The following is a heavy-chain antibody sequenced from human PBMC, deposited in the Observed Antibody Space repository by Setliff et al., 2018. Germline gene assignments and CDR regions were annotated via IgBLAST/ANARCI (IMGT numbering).Heavy chain of an antibody. CDR2: IIPIFGTA. CDR3: ARGAPGRYCSGGSCSYFDY. V-gene: IGHV1-69*13. J-gene: IGHJ4*02. D-gene: IGHD2-15*01. Sequence: SVKVSCKASGGTFSSYAISWVRQAPGQGLEWMGGIIPIFGTANYAQKFQGRVTITADESTSTAYMELSSLRSEDTAVYYCARGAPGRYCSGGSCSYFDYWGQGILVTVS. CDR1: GGTFSSYA.